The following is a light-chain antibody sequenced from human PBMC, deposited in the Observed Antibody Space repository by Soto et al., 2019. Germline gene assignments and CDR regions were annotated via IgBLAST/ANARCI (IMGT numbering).Light chain of an antibody. V-gene: IGKV1-12*01. CDR2: SAS. Sequence: DIQMTQSPSSVSAPVGDRVTITCRASQNIDNWLAWYQHKPGKAPHLLIYSASTLQSGVPSRFSGSGSGTDFPLTISSLQPEDFATYYCQQCNSFPITFGQGTRLEI. CDR3: QQCNSFPIT. CDR1: QNIDNW. J-gene: IGKJ5*01.